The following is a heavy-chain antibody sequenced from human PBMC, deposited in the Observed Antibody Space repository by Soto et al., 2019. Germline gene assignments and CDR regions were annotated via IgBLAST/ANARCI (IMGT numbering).Heavy chain of an antibody. J-gene: IGHJ4*02. CDR1: GYTFIGHY. V-gene: IGHV1-2*02. CDR2: IGPESGAT. D-gene: IGHD1-26*01. CDR3: GRGRSGQIVIFY. Sequence: ASVKVSCKTSGYTFIGHYIHWVRQAPQQGPEWMGEIGPESGATRSSEKFRGRVTMTMDTSITTVYMELRNLSPDDTAVYYCGRGRSGQIVIFYWGQGTPVTVSS.